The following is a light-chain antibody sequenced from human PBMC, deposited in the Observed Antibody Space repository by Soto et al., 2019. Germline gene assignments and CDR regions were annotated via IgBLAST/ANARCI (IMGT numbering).Light chain of an antibody. V-gene: IGKV1-5*01. J-gene: IGKJ1*01. Sequence: DIQMTQSPSTLSASVGDRVTITCRARQSIRSWLAWYQQKPGKAPQLLIYDASNLESGVPSRFSGSGSGTEFTLTISSLQPDDFATYYCQQYDSFSKTFGRGTKV. CDR2: DAS. CDR1: QSIRSW. CDR3: QQYDSFSKT.